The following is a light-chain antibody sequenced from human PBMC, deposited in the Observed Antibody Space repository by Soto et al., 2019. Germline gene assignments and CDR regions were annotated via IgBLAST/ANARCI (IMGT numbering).Light chain of an antibody. J-gene: IGKJ1*01. Sequence: MTQSPLSLPVTPGEPASISCRSSQSISSWLAWYQQKPGKAPKLLIYKASSLESGVPSRFSGSGSGTEFTLTISSLQPDDFATYYCQQYNSYPWTFGQGTKVDIK. CDR1: QSISSW. CDR3: QQYNSYPWT. V-gene: IGKV1-5*03. CDR2: KAS.